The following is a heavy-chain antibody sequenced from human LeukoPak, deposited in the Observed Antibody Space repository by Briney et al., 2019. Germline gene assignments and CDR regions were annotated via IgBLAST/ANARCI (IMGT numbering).Heavy chain of an antibody. Sequence: GGSLRLSCAASGFTIGGFAMTWVRQAPGKGLEWVSSIGSDYKTHYSESVKGRFTISRDNSKDTLYLQINSLRAEDTAVYYCAKVSAVTRGHFDYWGQGNLVTVSS. CDR2: IGSDYKT. J-gene: IGHJ4*02. V-gene: IGHV3-23*01. CDR3: AKVSAVTRGHFDY. D-gene: IGHD3-10*01. CDR1: GFTIGGFA.